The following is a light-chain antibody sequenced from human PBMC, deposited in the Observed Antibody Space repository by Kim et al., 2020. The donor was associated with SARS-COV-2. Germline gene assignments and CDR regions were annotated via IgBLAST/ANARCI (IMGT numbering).Light chain of an antibody. Sequence: DIVMTQSPDSLAVSLGERATINCKSSQSVLYNSNNKNYLAWYQKKPGQPPKLLIYWASTRESGVPDRFSGSGSGTDFTLTISSLQAEDVAVYYCQQYYSTPRTFGQGTKVDIK. CDR3: QQYYSTPRT. V-gene: IGKV4-1*01. CDR2: WAS. J-gene: IGKJ1*01. CDR1: QSVLYNSNNKNY.